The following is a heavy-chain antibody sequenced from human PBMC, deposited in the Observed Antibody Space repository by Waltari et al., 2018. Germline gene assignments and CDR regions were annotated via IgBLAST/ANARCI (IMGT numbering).Heavy chain of an antibody. V-gene: IGHV4-39*01. D-gene: IGHD3-10*01. J-gene: IGHJ4*02. CDR2: IYYSGST. Sequence: QLQLQESGPGLVKPSETLSLTCTVSGGSISSSSYYWGWIRQPPGKGLEWIGSIYYSGSTYYNPSLKSRVTISVDTSKNQFSLKLSSVTAADTAVYYCAAMVRGVIILKYWGQGTLVTVSS. CDR1: GGSISSSSYY. CDR3: AAMVRGVIILKY.